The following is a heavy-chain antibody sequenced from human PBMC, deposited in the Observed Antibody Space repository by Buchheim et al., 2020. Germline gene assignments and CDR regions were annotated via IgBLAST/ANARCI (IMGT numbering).Heavy chain of an antibody. CDR1: GFTFSSYA. CDR3: ARDGTYYDILTGYYPPGGFDY. J-gene: IGHJ4*02. CDR2: ISYDGSNK. D-gene: IGHD3-9*01. Sequence: QVQLVESGGGVVQPGRSLRLSCAASGFTFSSYAMHWVRQAPGKGLEWVAVISYDGSNKYYADSVKGRFTISRDNSKNTLYLQMNSLRAKNTAVYYCARDGTYYDILTGYYPPGGFDYWGQGTL. V-gene: IGHV3-30*04.